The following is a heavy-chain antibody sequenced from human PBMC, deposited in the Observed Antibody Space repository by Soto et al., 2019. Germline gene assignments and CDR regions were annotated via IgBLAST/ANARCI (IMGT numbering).Heavy chain of an antibody. J-gene: IGHJ5*02. CDR2: IYHSGST. D-gene: IGHD2-15*01. CDR3: ARVGCSGGSCAPWFDP. CDR1: GGSISNGGYY. V-gene: IGHV4-31*03. Sequence: KTSDTLSLTCTVSGGSISNGGYYWSSIRQHPGKGLVSIGYIYHSGSTSFNLSIKSRVTISVDTFKSQFSLKLSSVTAADTVVYYCARVGCSGGSCAPWFDPWGQGTLVTVSS.